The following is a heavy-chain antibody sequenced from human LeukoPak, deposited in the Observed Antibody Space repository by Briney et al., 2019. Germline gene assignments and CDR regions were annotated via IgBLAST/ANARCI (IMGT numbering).Heavy chain of an antibody. Sequence: PSETLSLTCAVYGGSFSGYYWSWIRQPPGKGLEWIGEINHSGSTNYNPSLKSRVTISVDTSKNQISLKLSSVTAADTAVYYCARAPGITMVRGVITRGDFDYWGQGTLVTVSS. V-gene: IGHV4-34*01. D-gene: IGHD3-10*01. CDR2: INHSGST. CDR3: ARAPGITMVRGVITRGDFDY. J-gene: IGHJ4*02. CDR1: GGSFSGYY.